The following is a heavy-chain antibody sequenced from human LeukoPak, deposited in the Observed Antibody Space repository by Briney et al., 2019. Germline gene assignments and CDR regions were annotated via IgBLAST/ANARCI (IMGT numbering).Heavy chain of an antibody. Sequence: SETLSLTCTVSGGSISSYYWSWIRQPAGKELEWIGRIYTSGSTNYNPSLKSRVTMSVDTSKNQFSLKLSSVTAADTAVYYCARTYGSGTGPYNWFDPWGQGTLVTVSS. CDR2: IYTSGST. D-gene: IGHD3-10*01. CDR3: ARTYGSGTGPYNWFDP. J-gene: IGHJ5*02. CDR1: GGSISSYY. V-gene: IGHV4-4*07.